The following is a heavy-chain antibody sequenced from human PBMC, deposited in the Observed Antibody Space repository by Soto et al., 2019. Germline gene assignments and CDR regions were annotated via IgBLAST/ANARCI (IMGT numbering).Heavy chain of an antibody. V-gene: IGHV4-59*08. CDR2: IYYSGTT. D-gene: IGHD2-2*01. J-gene: IGHJ5*02. CDR1: GGSISPYY. Sequence: QVQLQESGPGLVKPSETLSLTCTVSGGSISPYYWAWIRQSPGKGLEWIGYIYYSGTTSYNPSLQSRVTLSLETSKSQFSLRLSSVPASATAVYYCARLGEYYQSLDPWGQGTLVTVSS. CDR3: ARLGEYYQSLDP.